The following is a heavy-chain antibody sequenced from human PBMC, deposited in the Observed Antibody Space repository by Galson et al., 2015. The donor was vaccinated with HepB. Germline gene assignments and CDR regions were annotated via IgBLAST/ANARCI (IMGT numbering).Heavy chain of an antibody. CDR3: ARDGNSGSYYRKNDY. CDR2: ISAYNGNT. J-gene: IGHJ4*02. Sequence: SVKVSCKASGYTFSSYSITWVRQAPGQGLEWMGWISAYNGNTNYAQKLQGRVTMTTDTSTSTAYMELRSLRSDDTAVYYCARDGNSGSYYRKNDYWGQGTLVTVSS. V-gene: IGHV1-18*01. CDR1: GYTFSSYS. D-gene: IGHD1-26*01.